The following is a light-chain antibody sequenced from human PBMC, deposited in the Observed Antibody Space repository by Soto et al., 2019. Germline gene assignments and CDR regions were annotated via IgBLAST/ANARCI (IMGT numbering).Light chain of an antibody. V-gene: IGKV3-20*01. CDR3: QHDGSSRT. Sequence: EIVLTQSPGTLSLSPGERATLSCRASQGVSSKYLVWYQQKSGQAPRLLLYGTSSRATGIPERFSGSGSGTDLTLTISRREPEDFAGYYCQHDGSSRTSGQGTKGEIK. CDR1: QGVSSKY. J-gene: IGKJ1*01. CDR2: GTS.